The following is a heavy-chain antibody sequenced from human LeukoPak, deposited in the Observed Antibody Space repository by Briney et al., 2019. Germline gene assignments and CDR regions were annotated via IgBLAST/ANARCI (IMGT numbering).Heavy chain of an antibody. CDR1: GFTFSGYS. CDR3: ARDLIEVLNYDSSGYPHTHY. Sequence: SGGSLRLSRAASGFTFSGYSMNWVRQAPGKGLEWVSSISSSSSYIYYADSVKGRFTISRDNAKNSLYLQMNSLRAEDTAVYYCARDLIEVLNYDSSGYPHTHYWGQGTLVTVSS. D-gene: IGHD3-22*01. V-gene: IGHV3-21*01. CDR2: ISSSSSYI. J-gene: IGHJ4*02.